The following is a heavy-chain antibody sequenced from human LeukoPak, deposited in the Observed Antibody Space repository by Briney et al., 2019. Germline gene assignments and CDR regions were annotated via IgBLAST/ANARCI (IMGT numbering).Heavy chain of an antibody. Sequence: QSGGSLRLSCAASRFTFSSYAMSWVRQAPGKGLEWVSAISGSGGSTYYADSVKGRFTISRDNSKNTLYLQMNSLRAEDTAVYYCAKAGELWSPYYFDYWGQGTLVTVSS. J-gene: IGHJ4*02. D-gene: IGHD3-16*01. CDR3: AKAGELWSPYYFDY. CDR1: RFTFSSYA. CDR2: ISGSGGST. V-gene: IGHV3-23*01.